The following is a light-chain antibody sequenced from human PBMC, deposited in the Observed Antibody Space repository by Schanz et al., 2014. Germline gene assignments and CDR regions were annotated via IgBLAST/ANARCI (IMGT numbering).Light chain of an antibody. CDR3: QQSYSTPDT. CDR2: GAS. Sequence: DIQMTQSPSSLSASVGDRVTLTCRASQSMSTFLNWYQQKPGKAPKLLIYGASSLQSGVPSRFSGSGSGTDFTLTISSLQPEDFATYYCQQSYSTPDTFGQGTKLEIK. CDR1: QSMSTF. J-gene: IGKJ2*01. V-gene: IGKV1-39*01.